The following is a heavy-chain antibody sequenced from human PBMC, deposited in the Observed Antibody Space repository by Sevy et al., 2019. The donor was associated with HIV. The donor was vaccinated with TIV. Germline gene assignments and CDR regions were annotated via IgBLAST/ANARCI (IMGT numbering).Heavy chain of an antibody. CDR2: IYSGGGT. CDR3: ARDGGYRLD. CDR1: GFTVSSNY. V-gene: IGHV3-66*02. D-gene: IGHD2-2*01. Sequence: GGSLRLSCAASGFTVSSNYMSWVRQAPGKGLDWVSLIYSGGGTDYADSVKGRFTISRDSSKNTLYLQMNSLRTEDTAVYYCARDGGYRLDWGPGTLVTVSS. J-gene: IGHJ4*02.